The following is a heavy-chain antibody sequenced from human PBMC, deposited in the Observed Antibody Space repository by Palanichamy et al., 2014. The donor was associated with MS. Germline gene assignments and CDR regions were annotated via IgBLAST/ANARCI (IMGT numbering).Heavy chain of an antibody. CDR3: ARQYYYDTSDSFWYFDL. Sequence: VQLVQSGAEVKKPGASVKVSCKASGYTFTSYGISWVRQAPGQGLEWMGWISAYSGDTKYAQKVQGRVTVTTDTSTSTAYMELRSLRSDDTAVYYCARQYYYDTSDSFWYFDLWGRGTLVTVSS. CDR2: ISAYSGDT. V-gene: IGHV1-18*01. D-gene: IGHD3-22*01. J-gene: IGHJ2*01. CDR1: GYTFTSYG.